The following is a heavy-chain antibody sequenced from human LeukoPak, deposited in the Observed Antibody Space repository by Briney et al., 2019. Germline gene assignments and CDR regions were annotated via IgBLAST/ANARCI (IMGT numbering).Heavy chain of an antibody. Sequence: GGSLRLSCAASGFTVSNNYMSWVRQAPGKGLEWVSAISGSGGSTYYADSVKGRFTISRDNSKNTLYLQMNSLRAEDTAVYYCAKDHRWGAPPVVFYWGQGTLVTVSS. CDR1: GFTVSNNY. CDR2: ISGSGGST. CDR3: AKDHRWGAPPVVFY. J-gene: IGHJ4*02. V-gene: IGHV3-23*01. D-gene: IGHD1-26*01.